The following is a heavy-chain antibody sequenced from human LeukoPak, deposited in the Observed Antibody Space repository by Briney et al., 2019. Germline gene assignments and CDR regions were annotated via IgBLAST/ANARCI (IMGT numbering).Heavy chain of an antibody. J-gene: IGHJ5*02. Sequence: GGSLRLPCAASGFAFSSYAMHWVRQAPGKGLEWVAVISYDGSNKYYADSVKGRFTISRDNAKNSLYLQMNSLRAEDTAVYYCARDVWDIVVETGSFDPWGQGTLVTVSS. V-gene: IGHV3-30-3*01. CDR2: ISYDGSNK. CDR3: ARDVWDIVVETGSFDP. D-gene: IGHD2-2*01. CDR1: GFAFSSYA.